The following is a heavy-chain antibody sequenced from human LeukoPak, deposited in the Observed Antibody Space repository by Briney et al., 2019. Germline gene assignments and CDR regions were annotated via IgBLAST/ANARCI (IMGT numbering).Heavy chain of an antibody. CDR3: TSTPGYYYYYMDV. V-gene: IGHV1-69*06. J-gene: IGHJ6*03. Sequence: GASVKVSCKASGGTFSSYAISWVRQAPGQGLEWMGGIIPIFGTANYAQKFQGRVTITADKSTSTAYMELSSLRSEDTAVYYCTSTPGYYYYYMDVWGKGTTVTVSS. CDR2: IIPIFGTA. CDR1: GGTFSSYA.